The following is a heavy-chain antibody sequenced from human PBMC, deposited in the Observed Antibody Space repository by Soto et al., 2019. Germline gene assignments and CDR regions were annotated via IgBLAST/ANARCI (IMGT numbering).Heavy chain of an antibody. D-gene: IGHD3-9*01. CDR2: IYYSGST. CDR1: GGSISSGDYY. J-gene: IGHJ4*02. CDR3: ARASDDYDILTGLDY. Sequence: QVQLQESGPGLVKPSQTLSLTCTVSGGSISSGDYYWSWIRQPPGKGLEWIGYIYYSGSTYYNPSLKSRVTISVDTSKNQLSLKLSSVTAADTAVYYCARASDDYDILTGLDYWGQGTLVTVSS. V-gene: IGHV4-30-4*01.